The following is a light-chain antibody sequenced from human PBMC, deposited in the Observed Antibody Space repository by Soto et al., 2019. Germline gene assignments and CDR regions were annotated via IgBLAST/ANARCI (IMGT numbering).Light chain of an antibody. CDR1: SSDVGGYNY. Sequence: QSALTQPASVSGSPGQSITISCTGTSSDVGGYNYVSWYQRHPGKAPKFMIYDVSNRPSGVSNRFSGSKSGNTASLTISGLQAEDEADYYCSSYTTGNTRQIVFGTGTKVTVL. J-gene: IGLJ1*01. CDR2: DVS. V-gene: IGLV2-14*01. CDR3: SSYTTGNTRQIV.